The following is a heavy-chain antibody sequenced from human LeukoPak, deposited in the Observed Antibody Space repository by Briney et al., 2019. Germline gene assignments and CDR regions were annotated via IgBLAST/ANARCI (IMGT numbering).Heavy chain of an antibody. CDR2: ISGGGGST. J-gene: IGHJ6*03. V-gene: IGHV3-23*01. CDR3: AKEETMVTRFFNYYYYMDV. Sequence: GGSLHLSCAASGFTFSSYAMSGGRPAPGKGLGWVSAISGGGGSTYYAASVKGRFTISRDNSKNTLYLQMNSLRAEDTAVYYCAKEETMVTRFFNYYYYMDVWGKGTTVTVSS. D-gene: IGHD5-24*01. CDR1: GFTFSSYA.